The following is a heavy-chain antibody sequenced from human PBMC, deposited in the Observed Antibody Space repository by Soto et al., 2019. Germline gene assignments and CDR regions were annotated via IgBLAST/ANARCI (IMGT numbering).Heavy chain of an antibody. Sequence: SHTLSPTCAISVGSVSSKSAAWYWIRQSPSRGLEWLGRTYYRSRWYNEYAVSVKSRITINPDTSKNQFSLQLNSVTPEDTAVYYCARTASVFDYWGQGTEVTVSS. V-gene: IGHV6-1*01. J-gene: IGHJ4*02. CDR3: ARTASVFDY. CDR1: VGSVSSKSAA. CDR2: TYYRSRWYN.